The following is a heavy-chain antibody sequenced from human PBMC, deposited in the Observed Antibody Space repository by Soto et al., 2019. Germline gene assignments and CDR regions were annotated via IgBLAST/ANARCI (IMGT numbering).Heavy chain of an antibody. D-gene: IGHD6-13*01. Sequence: PGGSLRLSCAASGFTFSNYAINWVRQSPGKGLEWVSVISGSAGSTYYADSVKGRFTITRDNSKNTLYLQMNSLRAEDTAVYYCAKAGGAAGTVDYFDYWGQGTLVTV. J-gene: IGHJ4*02. CDR2: ISGSAGST. CDR3: AKAGGAAGTVDYFDY. V-gene: IGHV3-23*01. CDR1: GFTFSNYA.